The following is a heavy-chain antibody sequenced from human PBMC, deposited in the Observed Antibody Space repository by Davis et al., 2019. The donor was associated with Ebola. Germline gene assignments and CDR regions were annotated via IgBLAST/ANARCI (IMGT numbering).Heavy chain of an antibody. CDR1: GFTFSSYA. CDR3: ARDHGSGWYVRYYGMDV. J-gene: IGHJ6*02. D-gene: IGHD6-19*01. CDR2: INQDGGVK. V-gene: IGHV3-7*01. Sequence: GESLKISCAASGFTFSSYAMSWVRQAPGKGLEWVANINQDGGVKYYVDSVKGRFTISRDNAKNSLYLQMNSLRAEDTAVYYCARDHGSGWYVRYYGMDVWGQGTTVTVSS.